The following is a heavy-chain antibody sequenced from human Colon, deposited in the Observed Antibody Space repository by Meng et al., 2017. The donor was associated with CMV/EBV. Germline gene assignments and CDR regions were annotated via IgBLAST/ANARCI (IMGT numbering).Heavy chain of an antibody. V-gene: IGHV3-30*02. CDR2: IRFDGSQQ. CDR3: ATDHLWGMPN. CDR1: GFIFSHYS. Sequence: QGQWGGSGGVVVKPGGSLRLSCVTSGFIFSHYSMQWVRQSPGKGLEWVAHIRFDGSQQFYVQSVKGRFTVSRHDPKNTLYLQMNDLRPEDTGVYYCATDHLWGMPNWGRGTLVTVSS. D-gene: IGHD3-3*02. J-gene: IGHJ4*02.